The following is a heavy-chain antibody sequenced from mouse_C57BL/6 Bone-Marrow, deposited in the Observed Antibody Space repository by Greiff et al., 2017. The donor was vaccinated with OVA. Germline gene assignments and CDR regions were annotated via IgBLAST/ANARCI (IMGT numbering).Heavy chain of an antibody. D-gene: IGHD1-1*01. CDR3: GRYYYGSLYYFDY. CDR2: IDPSDSYT. J-gene: IGHJ2*01. Sequence: QVQLQQPGAELVKPGASVKLSCKASGYTFTSYWMQWVKQRPGQGLEWIGEIDPSDSYTNYNQKFKGKATLTVDTSSSTAYMQLSSLTSEDSAVYYCGRYYYGSLYYFDYWGQGTTLPVSS. V-gene: IGHV1-50*01. CDR1: GYTFTSYW.